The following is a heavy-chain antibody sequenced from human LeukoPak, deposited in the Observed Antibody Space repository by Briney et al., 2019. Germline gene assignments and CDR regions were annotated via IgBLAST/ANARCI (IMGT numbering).Heavy chain of an antibody. CDR1: GYSFTSYW. CDR3: ARRSDTNGYYFDH. V-gene: IGHV5-51*01. D-gene: IGHD3-22*01. Sequence: GESLKISCKGSGYSFTSYWLGLVRQTPGKGLEWMGIISPGDSDTRYSTSFQGQVTISADKSISTAYLQWSSLKASDTAMYYCARRSDTNGYYFDHWGQGTLVTVSS. CDR2: ISPGDSDT. J-gene: IGHJ1*01.